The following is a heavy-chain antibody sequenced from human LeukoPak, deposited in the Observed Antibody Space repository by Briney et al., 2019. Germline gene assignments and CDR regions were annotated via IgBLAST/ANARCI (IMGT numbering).Heavy chain of an antibody. CDR2: IKQDGSEK. D-gene: IGHD4-17*01. CDR1: GFTFSSYW. V-gene: IGHV3-7*01. Sequence: GGSLRLSCAASGFTFSSYWMSWVRQAPGKGLEWVANIKQDGSEKYYVDSVKGRFTISRDNAKNSLYLQKNSLRAEDTAVYYCARVSPNTVTTLQYFDYWGQGTLVTVSS. J-gene: IGHJ4*02. CDR3: ARVSPNTVTTLQYFDY.